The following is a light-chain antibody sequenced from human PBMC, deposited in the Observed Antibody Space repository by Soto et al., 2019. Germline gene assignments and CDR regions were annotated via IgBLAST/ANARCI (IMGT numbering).Light chain of an antibody. Sequence: EIVLTQSPATLSLSPGERSTLSCRASQSVSSYLAWYQQKHGQXPRXXIYDASNRATGIPARFSGSGSGTDLTITISSLEPEDFEVYYCQQRSNWPRTFGQGTKVDIK. CDR1: QSVSSY. V-gene: IGKV3-11*01. CDR3: QQRSNWPRT. J-gene: IGKJ1*01. CDR2: DAS.